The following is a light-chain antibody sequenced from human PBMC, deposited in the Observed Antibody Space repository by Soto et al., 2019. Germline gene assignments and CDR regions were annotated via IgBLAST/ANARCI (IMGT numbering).Light chain of an antibody. V-gene: IGKV1-39*01. Sequence: DLQLTQSPSSLSASVGAKVTITCRASQSIRSYLNWVQQKPGKAPKLLIYDASSLQTGVPSRFSGSGSGTDFSLTISCLQPEDFATYYCQQSYSTPPWTFGQGTKVDIK. CDR3: QQSYSTPPWT. CDR2: DAS. J-gene: IGKJ1*01. CDR1: QSIRSY.